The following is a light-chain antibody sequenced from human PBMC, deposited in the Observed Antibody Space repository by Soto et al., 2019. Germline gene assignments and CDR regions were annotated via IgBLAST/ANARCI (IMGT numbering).Light chain of an antibody. CDR2: GAS. J-gene: IGKJ2*01. CDR3: QPYSNWAPSS. V-gene: IGKV3-15*01. Sequence: EIVMTQSPATPSVSPGERATLSCRASQRVSSNLAWSQQKPGQAPRLLIYGASNRAPGIPARFSGSGSGTGFTLTICGLQAEYFAVYCCQPYSNWAPSSFGQGTKLAIQ. CDR1: QRVSSN.